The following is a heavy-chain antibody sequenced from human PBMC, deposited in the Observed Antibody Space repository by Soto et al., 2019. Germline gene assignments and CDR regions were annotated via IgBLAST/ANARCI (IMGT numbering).Heavy chain of an antibody. CDR2: INVGTGTT. D-gene: IGHD2-21*02. V-gene: IGHV1-3*01. CDR3: VRGAGSCGGDCWNDYYYPMDV. Sequence: QVQLMQSGAEVKKPGAPVKVSCKASGYIFTSYPLHWVRQAPGQRLEWMAWINVGTGTTKYSQKFQGRVTFARDTSASKVYMELSSLTSEDTAVYYCVRGAGSCGGDCWNDYYYPMDVWGQGTMVTVSS. J-gene: IGHJ6*02. CDR1: GYIFTSYP.